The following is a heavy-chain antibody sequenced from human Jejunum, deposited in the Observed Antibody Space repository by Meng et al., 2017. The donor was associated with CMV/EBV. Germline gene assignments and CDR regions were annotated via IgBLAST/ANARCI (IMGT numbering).Heavy chain of an antibody. J-gene: IGHJ4*02. CDR2: IFSNGNT. CDR3: AREYPSTFYFDY. CDR1: ASTSTTYH. Sequence: SCKASASTSTTYHVHWGRQAPGQGLEYMGIIFSNGNTKHAQKFQGRLTLTRDTTTTTVYMELSGLRSDDTAVYFCAREYPSTFYFDYWGQGTLVTVSS. D-gene: IGHD1-1*01. V-gene: IGHV1-46*01.